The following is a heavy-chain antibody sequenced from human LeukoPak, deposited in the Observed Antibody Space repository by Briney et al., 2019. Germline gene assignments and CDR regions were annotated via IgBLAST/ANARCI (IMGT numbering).Heavy chain of an antibody. CDR2: ISPNGVIT. D-gene: IGHD5-24*01. CDR1: GFTFSSHG. Sequence: GGSLRLSCAASGFTFSSHGMNWVRQAPGKGLEWVSGISPNGVITYYADSVRGRFTISRDNSKGTVYLQMNSLRPEDTAVYYCAKDDAWLQYGNWGRGTLVTVSS. J-gene: IGHJ4*02. V-gene: IGHV3-23*01. CDR3: AKDDAWLQYGN.